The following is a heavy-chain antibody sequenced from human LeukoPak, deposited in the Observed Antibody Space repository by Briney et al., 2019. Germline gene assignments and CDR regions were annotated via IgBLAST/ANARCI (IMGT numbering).Heavy chain of an antibody. V-gene: IGHV1-46*01. CDR3: ARTSGYTFDY. CDR1: GYTFTTYY. D-gene: IGHD3-22*01. Sequence: ASVKVSCKASGYTFTTYYIHWVRQAPGQGLEWMGIISPSGGSTTYAQKFQDRVTTTRDTSTSTVYMELSSLRSEDTAVYYCARTSGYTFDYWGQGTLVTVSS. J-gene: IGHJ4*02. CDR2: ISPSGGST.